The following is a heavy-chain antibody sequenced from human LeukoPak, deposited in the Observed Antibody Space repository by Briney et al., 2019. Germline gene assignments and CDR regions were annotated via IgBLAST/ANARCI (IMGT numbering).Heavy chain of an antibody. CDR2: IYCGGST. CDR3: ASSCIAVAAYAFDI. J-gene: IGHJ3*02. D-gene: IGHD6-19*01. CDR1: GFTVTSNY. Sequence: GASLRLSCSASGFTVTSNYMSWVRQAPGKGLVWGSVIYCGGSTYYADSVKCRFTISRDNSKNTLYLQMNSLRAEDTAVYYCASSCIAVAAYAFDIWGQGTMVTVSS. V-gene: IGHV3-66*01.